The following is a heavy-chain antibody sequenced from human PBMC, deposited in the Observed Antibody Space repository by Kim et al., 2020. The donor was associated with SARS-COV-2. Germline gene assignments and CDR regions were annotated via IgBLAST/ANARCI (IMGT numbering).Heavy chain of an antibody. CDR1: GFIFSTYA. CDR2: ISSNGADP. D-gene: IGHD2-2*01. J-gene: IGHJ4*02. Sequence: GGSLRLSCAASGFIFSTYAMHWVRQAPGKGPEYVSAISSNGADPYYADSVKVRFTISRDNFKNMLYLQMGSLRAEDMAVYYCAREGRHCSGTACYLFDYWGQGTLVTVSS. CDR3: AREGRHCSGTACYLFDY. V-gene: IGHV3-64*02.